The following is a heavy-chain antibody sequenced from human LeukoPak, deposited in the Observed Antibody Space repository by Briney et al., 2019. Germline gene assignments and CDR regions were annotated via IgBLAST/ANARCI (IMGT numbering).Heavy chain of an antibody. CDR3: ARSRMGFGESFDC. V-gene: IGHV2-70*04. D-gene: IGHD3-10*01. J-gene: IGHJ4*02. CDR2: IDWDDDK. CDR1: GFSLSTSGMR. Sequence: SGPALLKPTQTLTLTCTFSGFSLSTSGMRVSWIRQPPGKALEWLARIDWDDDKFYSTSLKTRLTISKDTSKNQVVLTMTNMDPVDTATYYCARSRMGFGESFDCWGQGTLVTVSS.